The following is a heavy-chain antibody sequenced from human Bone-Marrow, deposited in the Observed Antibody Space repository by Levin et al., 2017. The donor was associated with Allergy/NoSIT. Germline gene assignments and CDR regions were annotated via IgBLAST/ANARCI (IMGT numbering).Heavy chain of an antibody. CDR1: GYSRASHG. CDR3: VRVVVAVSVRGNQLLRVDERLYYGMDV. J-gene: IGHJ6*02. V-gene: IGHV1-18*01. D-gene: IGHD1-1*01. CDR2: LLFSFLPP. Sequence: SFPSSGYSRASHGINWIRQAPGQFLSFLFFLLFSFLPPPSLQKFQGRVTMTADTSTNSAYMELRSLRADDTAVYYCVRVVVAVSVRGNQLLRVDERLYYGMDVWGQGTTVTVSS.